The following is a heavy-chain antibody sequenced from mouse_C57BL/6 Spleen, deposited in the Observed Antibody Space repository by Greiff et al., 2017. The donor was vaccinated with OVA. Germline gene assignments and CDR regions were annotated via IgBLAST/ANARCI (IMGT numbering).Heavy chain of an antibody. D-gene: IGHD1-1*01. J-gene: IGHJ1*03. CDR3: ASVVARGWYFDV. Sequence: EVKVVESEGGLVQPGSSMKLSCTASGFTFSDYYMAWVRQVPEKGLEWVANINYDGSSTYYLESLKSRFIISRDNAKNILYLQMSSLKSEYTATYYCASVVARGWYFDVWGTGTTVTVSS. V-gene: IGHV5-16*01. CDR2: INYDGSST. CDR1: GFTFSDYY.